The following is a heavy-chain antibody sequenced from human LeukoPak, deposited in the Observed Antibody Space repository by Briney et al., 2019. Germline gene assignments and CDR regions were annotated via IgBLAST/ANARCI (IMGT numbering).Heavy chain of an antibody. V-gene: IGHV4-59*08. J-gene: IGHJ4*02. Sequence: SETLSLTCTVSGXSISSYYWSWIRQPPGKGLELIGYSCYSGSTYYNPSLKSRVAISVDASKHQFSLRLTSVTAADTAMYYCARQITIFGVLTPREFDYWGQGSLVTVSS. CDR1: GXSISSYY. CDR3: ARQITIFGVLTPREFDY. D-gene: IGHD3-3*01. CDR2: SCYSGST.